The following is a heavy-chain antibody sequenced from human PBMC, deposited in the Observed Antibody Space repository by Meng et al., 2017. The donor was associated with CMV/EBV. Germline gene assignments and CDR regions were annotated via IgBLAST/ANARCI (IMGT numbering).Heavy chain of an antibody. D-gene: IGHD3-10*01. CDR2: IPTSGST. J-gene: IGHJ5*02. CDR1: SGSITSYY. CDR3: AREISGVEGRWFDP. V-gene: IGHV4-4*07. Sequence: SETLSLTCTVSSGSITSYYWSWIRQPAGKGVEWIGRIPTSGSTNYVPSLKSRVSMSVDTSKNQVSLNLTSVTAADTAVYYCAREISGVEGRWFDPWGQGTLVTVSS.